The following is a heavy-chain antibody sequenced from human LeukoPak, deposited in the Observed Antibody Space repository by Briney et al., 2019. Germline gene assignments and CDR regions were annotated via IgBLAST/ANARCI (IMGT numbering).Heavy chain of an antibody. D-gene: IGHD7-27*01. CDR3: ARDSLGWDAFDI. Sequence: ASVKVSCKASGYTFTGYYMHWVRQAPGQGLEWMGWINPNSGGTNYAQKFQGRVTMTRDTSISTAYMELSRLRSDDTAVYYCARDSLGWDAFDIWGQGTMVTVSS. J-gene: IGHJ3*02. CDR2: INPNSGGT. CDR1: GYTFTGYY. V-gene: IGHV1-2*02.